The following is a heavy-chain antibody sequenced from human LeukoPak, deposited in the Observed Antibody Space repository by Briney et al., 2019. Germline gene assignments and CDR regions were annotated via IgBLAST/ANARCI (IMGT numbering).Heavy chain of an antibody. J-gene: IGHJ2*01. D-gene: IGHD2-15*01. CDR1: GGSISTYY. CDR2: IYYTGNT. Sequence: SETLSLTCTISGGSISTYYWSWLRQPPGKGLEWIGYIYYTGNTKYNPSLKSRVAMSVDTSKNHFSLKLNSVTAADTAVYYCARRPSGRMDWYLDLWGRGTLVTVSS. V-gene: IGHV4-59*08. CDR3: ARRPSGRMDWYLDL.